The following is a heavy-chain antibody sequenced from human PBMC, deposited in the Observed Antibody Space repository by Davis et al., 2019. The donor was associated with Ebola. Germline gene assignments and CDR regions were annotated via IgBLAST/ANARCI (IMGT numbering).Heavy chain of an antibody. V-gene: IGHV4-59*08. CDR1: GGPMDIYH. CDR2: IDYRGRA. Sequence: SETLSLTCSVSGGPMDIYHWAWIRQSPGKGFEFIGYIDYRGRASYNPSLNTRGTVFLDTSKRQFVLQLTSVTAADTAVYFCARGQMTGNVWFADWGQGTLVTVSS. CDR3: ARGQMTGNVWFAD. D-gene: IGHD3-9*01. J-gene: IGHJ5*02.